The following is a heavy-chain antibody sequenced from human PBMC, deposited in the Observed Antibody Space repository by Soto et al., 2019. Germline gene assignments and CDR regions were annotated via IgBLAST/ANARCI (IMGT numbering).Heavy chain of an antibody. J-gene: IGHJ6*03. Sequence: VQLVESGGGVVQPGRSLRLSCAASGFTFSSYGMHWVRQAPGKGLEWVSVVWYDGSTQYYADSVKGRFTISRDNSKNTLYLQMNSLRVEDTAVYYCARGVGNYYYYMDVWGKGTTVTVSS. V-gene: IGHV3-33*01. CDR3: ARGVGNYYYYMDV. D-gene: IGHD7-27*01. CDR1: GFTFSSYG. CDR2: VWYDGSTQ.